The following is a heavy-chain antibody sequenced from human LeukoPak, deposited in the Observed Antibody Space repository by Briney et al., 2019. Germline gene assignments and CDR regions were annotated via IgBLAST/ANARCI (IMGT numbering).Heavy chain of an antibody. V-gene: IGHV3-7*04. CDR2: IKQDGSET. CDR1: GFTFSRYW. J-gene: IGHJ6*03. D-gene: IGHD6-25*01. Sequence: GGSLRLSCAASGFTFSRYWMSWVRQAPGKGLQWEAYIKQDGSETYYVDSVKGRFTISRDNAKNSLYLQMSSLRAEDTAVYYCARGRSGEPHKYYYYYMDAWGKGTTVTVSS. CDR3: ARGRSGEPHKYYYYYMDA.